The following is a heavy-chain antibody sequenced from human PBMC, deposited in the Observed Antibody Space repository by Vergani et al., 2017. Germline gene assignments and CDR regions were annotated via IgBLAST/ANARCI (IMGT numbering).Heavy chain of an antibody. CDR3: ASWGGGSWYYYYYMDV. V-gene: IGHV4-39*07. J-gene: IGHJ6*03. CDR1: GGSISSSSYY. CDR2: IYYSGST. Sequence: QLQLQESGPGLVKPSETLSLTCTVSGGSISSSSYYWGWIRQPPGKGLEWIGSIYYSGSTYYNPSLKSRVTISVDTSKNQFSLKLSSVTAADTAVYYCASWGGGSWYYYYYMDVWGKGTTVTVSS. D-gene: IGHD2-15*01.